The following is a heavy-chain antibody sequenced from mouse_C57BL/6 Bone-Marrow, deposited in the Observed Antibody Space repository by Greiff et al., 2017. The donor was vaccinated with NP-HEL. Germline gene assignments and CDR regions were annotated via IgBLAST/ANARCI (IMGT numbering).Heavy chain of an antibody. D-gene: IGHD3-2*02. CDR1: GYSITSGYY. V-gene: IGHV3-6*01. Sequence: EVKLQESGPGLVKPSQSLSLTCSVTGYSITSGYYWNWIRQFPGNKLEWMGYISYDGSNNYNPSLKNRISITRDTSKNQFFLKLNSVTTEDTATYYCASGGSSGYLVAYWGQGTLVTVSA. CDR3: ASGGSSGYLVAY. J-gene: IGHJ3*01. CDR2: ISYDGSN.